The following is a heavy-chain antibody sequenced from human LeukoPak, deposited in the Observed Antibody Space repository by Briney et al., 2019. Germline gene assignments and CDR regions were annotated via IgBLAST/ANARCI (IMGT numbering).Heavy chain of an antibody. V-gene: IGHV3-53*01. Sequence: GGSLRLSCAASGFTVINNYMSWVRQAPGRGLEWVSLIHRGGTTYHADSVKGRFTISRDNSNNTVYFQMNSLRAEDTAVYYCANVDGGQSIWGQGTLVTVSS. D-gene: IGHD6-6*01. J-gene: IGHJ4*02. CDR1: GFTVINNY. CDR2: IHRGGTT. CDR3: ANVDGGQSI.